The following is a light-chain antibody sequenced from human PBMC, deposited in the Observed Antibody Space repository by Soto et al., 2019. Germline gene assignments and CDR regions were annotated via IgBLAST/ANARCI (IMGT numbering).Light chain of an antibody. J-gene: IGKJ1*01. Sequence: DIPMTQSPSTLSGSVGDRVTITCRASQTISSWLSWYQQKPGKDPKILIYKASTLKSGVPSRFSGSGSGTEFTLTISSLQPDDFATYYCQHYNSYSEAFGQGTKVDIK. V-gene: IGKV1-5*03. CDR1: QTISSW. CDR2: KAS. CDR3: QHYNSYSEA.